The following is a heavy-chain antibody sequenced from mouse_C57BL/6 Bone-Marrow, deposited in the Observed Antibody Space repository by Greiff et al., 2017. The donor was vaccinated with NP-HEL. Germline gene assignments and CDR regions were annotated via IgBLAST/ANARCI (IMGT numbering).Heavy chain of an antibody. CDR1: GFSLTSYA. D-gene: IGHD1-1*01. CDR2: IWTGGGT. J-gene: IGHJ2*01. V-gene: IGHV2-9-1*01. Sequence: VMLVESGPGLVAPSQSLSITCTVSGFSLTSYAISWVRQPPGKGLEWLGVIWTGGGTNYNAAHKSRLSISKDNSTRQVFLKMNSLQTDDTARYYCARNCDYGSSRYYFDYWGQGTTLTVSS. CDR3: ARNCDYGSSRYYFDY.